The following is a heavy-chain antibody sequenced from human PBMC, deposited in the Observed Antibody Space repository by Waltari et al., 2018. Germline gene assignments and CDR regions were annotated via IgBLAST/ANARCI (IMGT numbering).Heavy chain of an antibody. D-gene: IGHD2-15*01. CDR3: ARGGGGSWRAFDI. J-gene: IGHJ3*02. V-gene: IGHV4-31*01. CDR2: IYYSGST. CDR1: GGSISRGGYY. Sequence: QVQLQESGPGLVKPSQTLSLTCTVSGGSISRGGYYWSWIRQHPGKGLEWIGYIYYSGSTYYNPSLKSLVTISVDTSKNQFSLKLSSVTAADTAVYYCARGGGGSWRAFDIWGQGTMVTVSS.